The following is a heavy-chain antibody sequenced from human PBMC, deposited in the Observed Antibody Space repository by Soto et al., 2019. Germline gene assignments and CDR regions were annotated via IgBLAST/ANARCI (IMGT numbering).Heavy chain of an antibody. V-gene: IGHV3-23*01. Sequence: EVQLLESGGGLVQPGGSLRLSCAASGFTFSSYALNWVRQAPGKGLEWVSVISGSGDNTYYADSVKGRFTISRDNSKNTLYLQMTSLRAEDTAVDYCAKDLGTVEFSSAYYTYYYMDVWGKGTTVTVSS. CDR3: AKDLGTVEFSSAYYTYYYMDV. D-gene: IGHD3-3*01. CDR2: ISGSGDNT. CDR1: GFTFSSYA. J-gene: IGHJ6*03.